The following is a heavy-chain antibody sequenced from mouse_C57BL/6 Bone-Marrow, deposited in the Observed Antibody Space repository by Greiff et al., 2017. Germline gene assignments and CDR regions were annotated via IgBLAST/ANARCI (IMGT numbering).Heavy chain of an antibody. CDR3: ARVRLRRYCAMDD. CDR1: GYTFTSYW. Sequence: QVQLQQPGAELVKPGASVKLSCKASGYTFTSYWMHWVKQRPGQGLEWIGMIHPNSGSTNYNEKFKSKATLTVDKSSSTAYMQLSSLTSEDSAVECGARVRLRRYCAMDDWGTGTSVTGSS. V-gene: IGHV1-64*01. D-gene: IGHD2-4*01. CDR2: IHPNSGST. J-gene: IGHJ4*01.